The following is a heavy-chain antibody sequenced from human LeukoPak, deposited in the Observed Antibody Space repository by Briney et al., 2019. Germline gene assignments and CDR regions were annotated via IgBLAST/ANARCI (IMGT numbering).Heavy chain of an antibody. D-gene: IGHD4/OR15-4a*01. CDR3: ARDRLRAKTPDY. J-gene: IGHJ4*02. V-gene: IGHV1-46*01. CDR2: INPSGGST. Sequence: ASVKVSCKASGYTFTSYGISWVRQAPGQGLEWMGIINPSGGSTSYAQKFQGRVTMTRDTSTSTVYMELSSLRSEDTAVYYCARDRLRAKTPDYWGQGTLVTVSS. CDR1: GYTFTSYG.